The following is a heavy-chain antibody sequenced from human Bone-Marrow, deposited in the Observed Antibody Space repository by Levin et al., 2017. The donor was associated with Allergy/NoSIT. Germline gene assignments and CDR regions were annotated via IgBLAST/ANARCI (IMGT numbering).Heavy chain of an antibody. CDR3: TRRPAGRGITNFDY. D-gene: IGHD3-10*01. V-gene: IGHV5-51*01. CDR2: IYPGDSHT. CDR1: GFNFIAYW. J-gene: IGHJ4*02. Sequence: GGSLRLSCNVSGFNFIAYWIGWVRHVPGKGLEYMGLIYPGDSHTRYSPSFQGQVTISADKSTSTAYLQWNSLKASDTAMYYCTRRPAGRGITNFDYWGQGTLVTVSS.